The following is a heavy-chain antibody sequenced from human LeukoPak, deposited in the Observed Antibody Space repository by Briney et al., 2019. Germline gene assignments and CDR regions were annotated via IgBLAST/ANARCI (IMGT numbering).Heavy chain of an antibody. D-gene: IGHD3-9*01. Sequence: PGGSLRLSCAASGFTFSGSAMHWVRQASGKGLEWVGRIRSKANSYATAYAASVKGRFTISRDDSKNTAYLQMNSLKTEDTAVYYCTRTSDILTGYTPREAYYYYYHMDVWGKGTTVTTSS. CDR1: GFTFSGSA. CDR3: TRTSDILTGYTPREAYYYYYHMDV. CDR2: IRSKANSYAT. V-gene: IGHV3-73*01. J-gene: IGHJ6*03.